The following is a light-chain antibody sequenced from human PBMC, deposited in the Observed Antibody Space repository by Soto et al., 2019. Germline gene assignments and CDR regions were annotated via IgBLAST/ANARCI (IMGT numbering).Light chain of an antibody. Sequence: DIQMTQSPSSLSASVGDRVTITCRASQSLISYLNWYQQKPGKAPKLLISTASTLRGGVPSRFSGRGSGTDFTLTISSLQPEDFATYYCQQTYGTPPWTFGQGTKVEIK. J-gene: IGKJ1*01. CDR2: TAS. CDR3: QQTYGTPPWT. CDR1: QSLISY. V-gene: IGKV1-39*01.